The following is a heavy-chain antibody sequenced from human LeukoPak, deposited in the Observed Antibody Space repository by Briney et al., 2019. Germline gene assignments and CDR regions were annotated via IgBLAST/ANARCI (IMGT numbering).Heavy chain of an antibody. CDR1: GGSISSYY. J-gene: IGHJ4*02. CDR2: IYYSGST. Sequence: SETLSLTRTVSGGSISSYYWSWLRQPPGKGLEWIGYIYYSGSTNYNPSLKSRVTISVDTSKNQFSLKLSSVTAADTAVYYCARDLYGSGSTSSWGQGTLVTVSS. D-gene: IGHD3-10*01. V-gene: IGHV4-59*01. CDR3: ARDLYGSGSTSS.